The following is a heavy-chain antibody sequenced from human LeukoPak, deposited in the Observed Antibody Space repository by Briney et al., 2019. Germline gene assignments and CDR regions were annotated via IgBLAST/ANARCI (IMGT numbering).Heavy chain of an antibody. Sequence: PSETLSLTCTVSGGSISSSSYYWGWIRQPPGKGLEWIGSIYYSGSTYYNPSLKSRVTISVDTSKNQFSLKLSSVTAADTAVYYCASPKRGYSYGLGYWGQGTLVTVSS. V-gene: IGHV4-39*07. J-gene: IGHJ4*02. CDR2: IYYSGST. CDR3: ASPKRGYSYGLGY. D-gene: IGHD5-18*01. CDR1: GGSISSSSYY.